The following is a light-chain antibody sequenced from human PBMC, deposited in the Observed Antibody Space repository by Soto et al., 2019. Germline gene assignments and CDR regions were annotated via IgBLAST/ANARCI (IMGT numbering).Light chain of an antibody. CDR3: QQYYNWPRT. CDR2: AAS. J-gene: IGKJ1*01. CDR1: QSVNSN. V-gene: IGKV3-15*01. Sequence: EILMTQSPAPLSVSPGERATLSCRAIQSVNSNFAWYQQKPGQAPRLLIYAASTRATGIPARFSGSGSGTEFTLTISSLQSEDFAVYYCQQYYNWPRTFGQGTKVEIK.